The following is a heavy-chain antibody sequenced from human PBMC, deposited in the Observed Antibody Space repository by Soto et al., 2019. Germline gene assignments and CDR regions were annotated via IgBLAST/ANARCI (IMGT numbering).Heavy chain of an antibody. D-gene: IGHD6-6*01. J-gene: IGHJ4*02. CDR3: AKDSLQYSSSPTPVSY. CDR2: ITGGSDK. V-gene: IGHV3-11*04. CDR1: GFTFSDSY. Sequence: QVQLVESGGGLVKPGGSLRLSCAASGFTFSDSYMTWIRQAPGKGLEWVSCITGGSDKYYADSVKGRFTISRDNARTALYLQMNSLRAEDTAVYYCAKDSLQYSSSPTPVSYWGQGTLVTVSS.